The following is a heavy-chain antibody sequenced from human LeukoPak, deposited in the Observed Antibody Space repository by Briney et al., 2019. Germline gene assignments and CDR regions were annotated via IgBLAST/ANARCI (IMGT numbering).Heavy chain of an antibody. CDR2: ISGSGGST. V-gene: IGHV3-23*01. D-gene: IGHD3-22*01. CDR1: GFTFSSYA. Sequence: GGSLRLSCAASGFTFSSYATSWVRQAPGKGLEWVSAISGSGGSTYYADSVKGRYTISRDNSKNTLYLQMNSLRAEDTAVYYCAKAYSSYYDSSGKGSYDYWGQGTLVTVSS. J-gene: IGHJ4*02. CDR3: AKAYSSYYDSSGKGSYDY.